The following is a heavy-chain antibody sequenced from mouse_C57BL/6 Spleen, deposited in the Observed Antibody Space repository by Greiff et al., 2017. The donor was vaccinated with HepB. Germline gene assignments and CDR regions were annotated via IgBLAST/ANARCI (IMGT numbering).Heavy chain of an antibody. Sequence: EVQLQQSGPGLVKPSQSLSLTCSVTGYSITSGYYWNWIRQFPGNKLEWMGYISYDGSNNYNPSLKNRISITRDTSKNQFFLKLNSVTTEDTATYYCATQFITTVVLDYWGQGTTLTVSS. CDR3: ATQFITTVVLDY. CDR1: GYSITSGYY. CDR2: ISYDGSN. V-gene: IGHV3-6*01. D-gene: IGHD1-1*01. J-gene: IGHJ2*01.